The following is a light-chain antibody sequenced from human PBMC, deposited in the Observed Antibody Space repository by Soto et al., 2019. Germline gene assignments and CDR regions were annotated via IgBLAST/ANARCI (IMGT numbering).Light chain of an antibody. CDR1: SGHSSYA. CDR3: QTWDTGMHVV. Sequence: QPVLTQSPSASASLGASVKLTCTLSSGHSSYAIAWHQQQPEKGPRYLMKLNIDGRHSKGDGIPDRFSGSSSGAERYLTISSLQSEDEADYYCQTWDTGMHVVFGGGTQLTVL. V-gene: IGLV4-69*01. CDR2: LNIDGRH. J-gene: IGLJ2*01.